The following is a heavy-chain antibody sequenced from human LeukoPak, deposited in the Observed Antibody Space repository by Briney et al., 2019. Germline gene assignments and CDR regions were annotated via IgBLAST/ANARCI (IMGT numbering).Heavy chain of an antibody. D-gene: IGHD2-2*01. CDR1: GGSISSSSYY. V-gene: IGHV4-39*07. CDR2: IYYSGST. CDR3: ARGYCSSTSCYGYYMDV. Sequence: SETLSLTCTVSGGSISSSSYYWGWIRQPPGKGLEWIGSIYYSGSTYYNPSLKSRVTISVDTSKNQFSLKLSSVTAADTAVYYCARGYCSSTSCYGYYMDVWGKGTTVTVSS. J-gene: IGHJ6*03.